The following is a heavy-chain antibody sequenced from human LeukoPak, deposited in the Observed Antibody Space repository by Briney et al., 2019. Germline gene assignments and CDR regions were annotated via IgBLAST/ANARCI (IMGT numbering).Heavy chain of an antibody. J-gene: IGHJ4*02. D-gene: IGHD4-17*01. V-gene: IGHV3-23*01. CDR3: AKRGGSTATTIDY. CDR2: ISGSGGTT. Sequence: GGSLRLSCAASGFTFSNYAMSWVRQAPGKGLEWVSVISGSGGTTYYADSVKGRFTISRGNSKNTMYLQMNSLRAEDTAVYYCAKRGGSTATTIDYWGQGTLVTVSP. CDR1: GFTFSNYA.